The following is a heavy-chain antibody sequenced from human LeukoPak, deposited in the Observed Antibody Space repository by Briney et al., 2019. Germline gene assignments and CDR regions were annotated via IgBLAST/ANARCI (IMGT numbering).Heavy chain of an antibody. J-gene: IGHJ4*02. D-gene: IGHD3-10*01. CDR2: IRSKAYGGTT. CDR1: GFTFGDYA. CDR3: TRDGSAYGSGRRSLDY. V-gene: IGHV3-49*03. Sequence: GGSLRLSCTASGFTFGDYAMSWFRQAPGKGLEWVGFIRSKAYGGTTEYAASVKGRFTISRDDSKSIAYLQMNNLKTEDTAVYYCTRDGSAYGSGRRSLDYWGQGTLVTVSS.